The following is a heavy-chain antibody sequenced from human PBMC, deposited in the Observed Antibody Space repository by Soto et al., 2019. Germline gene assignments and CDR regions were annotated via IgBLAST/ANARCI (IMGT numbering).Heavy chain of an antibody. J-gene: IGHJ3*02. D-gene: IGHD4-17*01. Sequence: GGSLRLSCAASGFTVSSNYMSWVRQAPGKGLEWVSVIYSGGSTYYADSVKGRFTISRDNSKNTLYLQMNSLRAEDTAVYYCARDSTVTTWGAFDIWGQGTMVTVSS. CDR1: GFTVSSNY. CDR2: IYSGGST. CDR3: ARDSTVTTWGAFDI. V-gene: IGHV3-66*01.